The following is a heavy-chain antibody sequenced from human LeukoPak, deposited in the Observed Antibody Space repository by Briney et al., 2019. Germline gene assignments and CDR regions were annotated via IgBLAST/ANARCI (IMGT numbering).Heavy chain of an antibody. V-gene: IGHV3-21*04. CDR2: ISSSSSYI. CDR3: ARASPHYYDSSGYHNWFDP. D-gene: IGHD3-22*01. J-gene: IGHJ5*02. Sequence: GGSLRLSCAASGFTFSSYSMNWVRQAPGKGLEWVSSISSSSSYIYYADSVKGRFTISRDNSKNTLYLQMNSLRAEDTAVYYCARASPHYYDSSGYHNWFDPWGQGTLVTVSS. CDR1: GFTFSSYS.